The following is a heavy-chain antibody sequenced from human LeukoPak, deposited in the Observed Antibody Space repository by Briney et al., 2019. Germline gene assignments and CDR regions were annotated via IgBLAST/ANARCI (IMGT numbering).Heavy chain of an antibody. D-gene: IGHD6-19*01. J-gene: IGHJ4*02. CDR1: GGTFSSYA. V-gene: IGHV1-69*13. CDR3: ARDGDIAVAGNDY. Sequence: SVKVSCKASGGTFSSYAISWVRQAPGQGLEWMGGIIPIFGTADYAQKFQGRVTITADESTSTAYMELSSLRSEDTAVYYCARDGDIAVAGNDYWGQGTLVTVSS. CDR2: IIPIFGTA.